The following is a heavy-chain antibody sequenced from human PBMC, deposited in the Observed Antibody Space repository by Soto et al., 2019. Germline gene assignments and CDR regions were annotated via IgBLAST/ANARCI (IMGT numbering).Heavy chain of an antibody. Sequence: GGSLRLSCAASGFTLSTYWMTWVRQAPGKGLEWVANIKQDGSEKYYVDSVKGRFTISRDNTKNSLYLQMNSLRVEDTAVYYCARDDGYRGFDCWGQGTLVTVSS. CDR1: GFTLSTYW. V-gene: IGHV3-7*01. CDR2: IKQDGSEK. D-gene: IGHD6-25*01. J-gene: IGHJ4*02. CDR3: ARDDGYRGFDC.